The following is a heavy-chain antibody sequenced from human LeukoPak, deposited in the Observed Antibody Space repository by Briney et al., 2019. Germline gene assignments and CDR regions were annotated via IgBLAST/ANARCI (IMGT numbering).Heavy chain of an antibody. V-gene: IGHV4-59*01. Sequence: PSETLSLTCTVSGGSISSYYWGWLRQPPGKGLEWIGYIYYSGSTNYNPSLKSRVTISVDTSKNQFTLKLSSVTAADTAVYYCARDKRNYYDSHNYYYYGMDVWGQGTTVTVSS. CDR3: ARDKRNYYDSHNYYYYGMDV. D-gene: IGHD3-22*01. J-gene: IGHJ6*02. CDR1: GGSISSYY. CDR2: IYYSGST.